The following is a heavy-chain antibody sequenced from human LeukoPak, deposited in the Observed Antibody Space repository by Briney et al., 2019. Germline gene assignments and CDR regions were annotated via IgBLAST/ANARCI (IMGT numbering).Heavy chain of an antibody. J-gene: IGHJ4*02. CDR1: GFTFSSYS. D-gene: IGHD2-15*01. CDR2: IRSSSSYI. CDR3: ARDPIVVVVAASSYYFDY. V-gene: IGHV3-21*01. Sequence: GGSLRLSRAASGFTFSSYSMNWVRQAPGKGLEWVSSIRSSSSYIYYADSVKGRFTISRDNAKNSLYLQMNSLRAEDTAVYYCARDPIVVVVAASSYYFDYWGQGTLVTVSS.